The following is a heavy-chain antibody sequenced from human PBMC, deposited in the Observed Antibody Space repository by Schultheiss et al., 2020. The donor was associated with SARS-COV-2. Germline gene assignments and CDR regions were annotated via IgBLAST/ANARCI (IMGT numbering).Heavy chain of an antibody. CDR3: ARGTFPDSSGYYYGWYFDL. D-gene: IGHD3-22*01. Sequence: ASVKVSCKASGYTFTSYGISWVRQAPGQGLEWMGGINPNSGGTNYAQKFQGRVTMTRDTSISTAYMELSRLRSDDTAVYYCARGTFPDSSGYYYGWYFDLWGRGTLVTVSS. J-gene: IGHJ2*01. V-gene: IGHV1-2*02. CDR1: GYTFTSYG. CDR2: INPNSGGT.